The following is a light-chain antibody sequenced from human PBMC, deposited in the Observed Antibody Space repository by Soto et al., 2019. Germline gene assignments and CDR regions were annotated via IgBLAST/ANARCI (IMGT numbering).Light chain of an antibody. CDR3: QQAINFPWT. V-gene: IGKV1-12*01. J-gene: IGKJ1*01. CDR2: AAS. CDR1: QGISSR. Sequence: DIQMTQSPSSVSASVGDRVTITCRASQGISSRVAWYHQKPGTPPKLLIYAASTLQSGVPSRFSGSGSGTDFTLTISSLQPEDFATYYCQQAINFPWTFGQGTKVAIK.